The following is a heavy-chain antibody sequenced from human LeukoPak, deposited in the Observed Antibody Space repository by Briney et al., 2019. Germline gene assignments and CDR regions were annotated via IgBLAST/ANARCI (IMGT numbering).Heavy chain of an antibody. D-gene: IGHD1-26*01. V-gene: IGHV3-7*01. J-gene: IGHJ4*02. CDR1: GFTFSSYW. CDR2: IKQDGREK. Sequence: PGGYLRLSSAASGFTFSSYWMSWVRQAQGKGLEWVANIKQDGREKYYMDSVRGRFTISRDNAKNSLYLQMNSLRAEDTAVYYCARDRLYRRGFDYWGQGTLVTVSS. CDR3: ARDRLYRRGFDY.